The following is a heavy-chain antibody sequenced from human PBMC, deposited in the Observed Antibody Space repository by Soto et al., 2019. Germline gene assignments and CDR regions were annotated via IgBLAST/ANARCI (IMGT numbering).Heavy chain of an antibody. J-gene: IGHJ4*02. V-gene: IGHV1-46*01. Sequence: SVKVSCKTSGYDFFKYNMHWVRQAPGQGLEWMGVINPNGGYTRHAQKFQGRVIMTRDTSSKIVYMELSGLTSEDTAMYYCTRADSDVVILPDVRPLFDLWGQGALVTVSS. CDR3: TRADSDVVILPDVRPLFDL. D-gene: IGHD2-21*02. CDR1: GYDFFKYN. CDR2: INPNGGYT.